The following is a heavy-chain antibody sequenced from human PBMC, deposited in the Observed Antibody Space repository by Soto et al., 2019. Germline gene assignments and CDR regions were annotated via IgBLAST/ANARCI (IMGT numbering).Heavy chain of an antibody. CDR1: GGSISSSNW. CDR3: ARDRLLSHGRYFDL. J-gene: IGHJ2*01. Sequence: QVQLQESGPGLVKPSGTLSLTCAVSGGSISSSNWWSWVRQPPGKGLEWIGEIYHSGSTNYNPSLKGRGTISVDKSKNPFSLKLSSVTAADTAVYYCARDRLLSHGRYFDLWGRGTLVTVSS. CDR2: IYHSGST. V-gene: IGHV4-4*02. D-gene: IGHD3-16*02.